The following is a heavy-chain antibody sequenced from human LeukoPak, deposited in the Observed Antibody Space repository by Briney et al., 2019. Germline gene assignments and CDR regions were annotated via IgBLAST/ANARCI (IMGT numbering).Heavy chain of an antibody. Sequence: HAGETLRLSCAASGFTFSSYGMSWVRQAPGKGLEWVSAISGSGDNTYYADSVKGRFTISRDNSKNTLYLQMNSLRADDTAVYYCAKPARTDYADYWGQGTLVTVSS. CDR3: AKPARTDYADY. CDR2: ISGSGDNT. J-gene: IGHJ4*02. CDR1: GFTFSSYG. V-gene: IGHV3-23*01. D-gene: IGHD1-14*01.